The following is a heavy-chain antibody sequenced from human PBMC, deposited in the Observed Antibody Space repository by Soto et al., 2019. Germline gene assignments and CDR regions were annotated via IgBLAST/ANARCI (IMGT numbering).Heavy chain of an antibody. CDR2: IWYDGSNK. J-gene: IGHJ6*02. CDR3: ARAPEAIVEVVMGEYGMDV. V-gene: IGHV3-33*01. CDR1: GFTFSSYG. Sequence: QVQLVESGGGVVQTGRSLRLSCAASGFTFSSYGMHWVRQAPGKGLEWVAVIWYDGSNKYYADSVKGRFTISRDNSKNTLYLQMNSLRAEDTAVYYCARAPEAIVEVVMGEYGMDVWGQGTTVTVSS. D-gene: IGHD3-3*01.